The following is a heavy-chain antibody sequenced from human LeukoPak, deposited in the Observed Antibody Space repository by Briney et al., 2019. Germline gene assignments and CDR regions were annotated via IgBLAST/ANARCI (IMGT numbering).Heavy chain of an antibody. V-gene: IGHV3-7*03. CDR3: AKDERWELLLGTVDY. Sequence: GGSLRLSCAASGFTLRSNWMSWVRQAPGKGLEWVANIKQDGSRKNYVDSVKGRFTISRDNAKNSLYLQMNSLRAEDTAVYYCAKDERWELLLGTVDYWGQGTLVTVSS. J-gene: IGHJ4*02. CDR2: IKQDGSRK. D-gene: IGHD1-26*01. CDR1: GFTLRSNW.